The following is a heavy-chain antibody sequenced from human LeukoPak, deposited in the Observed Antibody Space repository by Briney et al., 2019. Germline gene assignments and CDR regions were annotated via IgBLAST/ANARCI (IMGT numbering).Heavy chain of an antibody. J-gene: IGHJ3*02. CDR1: GFTFSSFW. CDR2: ISGSGGST. Sequence: GGSLRLSCAASGFTFSSFWMSWVRQAPGKGLEWVSAISGSGGSTYYADSVKGRFTISRDNSKNTLYLQMNSLRAEDTAVYYCAKDPATVVIPDAFDIWGQGTMVTVSS. V-gene: IGHV3-23*01. D-gene: IGHD4-23*01. CDR3: AKDPATVVIPDAFDI.